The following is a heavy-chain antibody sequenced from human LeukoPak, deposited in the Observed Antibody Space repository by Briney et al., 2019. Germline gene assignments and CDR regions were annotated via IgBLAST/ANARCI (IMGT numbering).Heavy chain of an antibody. CDR1: GYTLTELS. V-gene: IGHV1-24*01. Sequence: ASVKVSCKVSGYTLTELSMHWVRQAPGKGLEWMGGFDPEDGETIYAQKFQGRVTITEDTSTDTAYMELSSLRSEDTAVYYCATETCSGGSCYFDYWGQGTLVTVSS. D-gene: IGHD2-15*01. CDR3: ATETCSGGSCYFDY. CDR2: FDPEDGET. J-gene: IGHJ4*02.